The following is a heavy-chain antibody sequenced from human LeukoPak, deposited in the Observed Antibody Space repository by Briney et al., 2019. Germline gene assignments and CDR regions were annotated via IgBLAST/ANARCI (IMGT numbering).Heavy chain of an antibody. J-gene: IGHJ4*02. CDR3: ARGHSGYDTPDY. Sequence: PSEILSLTCTVSGGSISSYYWSWIRQPPGKGLEWIGYIYYSGSTNYDPSLKSRVTISVDTSKNQFSLKLSSVTAADTAVYYCARGHSGYDTPDYWGQGTLVTVSS. CDR2: IYYSGST. CDR1: GGSISSYY. D-gene: IGHD5-12*01. V-gene: IGHV4-59*01.